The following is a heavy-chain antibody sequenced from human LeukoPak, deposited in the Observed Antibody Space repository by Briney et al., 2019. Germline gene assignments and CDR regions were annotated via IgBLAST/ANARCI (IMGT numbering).Heavy chain of an antibody. D-gene: IGHD4-23*01. CDR1: GFTFNSHA. V-gene: IGHV3-21*01. J-gene: IGHJ4*02. Sequence: GGSLRLSCAASGFTFNSHAMNWVRQAPGKGLEWVSSISSSSSYIYYADSVKGRFTISRDNAKNSLYLQMNSLRAEDTAVYYCARDPDYGGNRGYWGQGTLVTVSS. CDR3: ARDPDYGGNRGY. CDR2: ISSSSSYI.